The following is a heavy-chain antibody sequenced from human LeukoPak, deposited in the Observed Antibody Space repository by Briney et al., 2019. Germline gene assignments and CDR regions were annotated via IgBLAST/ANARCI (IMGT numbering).Heavy chain of an antibody. CDR3: ARHRLFLRGFDP. V-gene: IGHV4-59*04. J-gene: IGHJ5*02. CDR2: IYYSGNP. Sequence: SETLSLTCTVSGGSISSYYWSWIRQPPGKGLEWIGYIYYSGNPYYNPSLKSRVTTSVDTSKNQFSLRLSSVTAADTAVYYCARHRLFLRGFDPWGLGTLVTVSS. D-gene: IGHD2-21*01. CDR1: GGSISSYY.